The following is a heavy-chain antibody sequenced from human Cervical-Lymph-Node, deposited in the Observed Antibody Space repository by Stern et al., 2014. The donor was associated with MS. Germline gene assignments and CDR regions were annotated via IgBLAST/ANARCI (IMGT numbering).Heavy chain of an antibody. CDR2: LYYSGST. CDR3: ARAGPYDYIWGNFRHRAFYFDS. D-gene: IGHD3-16*02. V-gene: IGHV4-59*01. J-gene: IGHJ4*02. Sequence: VQLQESGPGLVKPSETLSLMCSVSSGFIGNNYWSWIRQPPGKGLEWIGHLYYSGSTYYNPSLKCRVHISLDTSKNQLSLRLSSVTAADTAVYYCARAGPYDYIWGNFRHRAFYFDSWGQGALVTVSS. CDR1: SGFIGNNY.